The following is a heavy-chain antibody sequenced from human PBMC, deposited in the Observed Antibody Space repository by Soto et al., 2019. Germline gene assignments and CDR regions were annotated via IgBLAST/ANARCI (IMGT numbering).Heavy chain of an antibody. V-gene: IGHV4-4*02. Sequence: TSETLSLTCAVYGGSISSNKWWSWVRQPPGKGLEWIGEIYHSGSTNYNPSLKSRVTISLDKSKNQFSLKLTSVTAADSAVYYCARDDHIVVVPTSLGAMDVWGQGTTVTVSS. CDR1: GGSISSNKW. CDR3: ARDDHIVVVPTSLGAMDV. D-gene: IGHD2-2*01. CDR2: IYHSGST. J-gene: IGHJ6*02.